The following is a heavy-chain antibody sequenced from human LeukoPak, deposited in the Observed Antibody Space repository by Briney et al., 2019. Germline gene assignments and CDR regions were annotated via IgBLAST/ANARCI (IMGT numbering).Heavy chain of an antibody. CDR3: ARGLRGIAAAGSYYYMDV. D-gene: IGHD6-13*01. V-gene: IGHV4-59*08. CDR1: GGSISSNY. CDR2: IYHTGST. Sequence: SETLSLTCTVSGGSISSNYWSWIREPPGKGLEWIGYIYHTGSTNYNPSLRSRLTISVDTSKNQFSLKLRSVTAADTAVYYCARGLRGIAAAGSYYYMDVWGKGTTVTVSS. J-gene: IGHJ6*03.